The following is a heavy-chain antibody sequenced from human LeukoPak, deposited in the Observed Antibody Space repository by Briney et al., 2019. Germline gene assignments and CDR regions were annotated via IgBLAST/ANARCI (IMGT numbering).Heavy chain of an antibody. CDR1: GFTFSSYS. V-gene: IGHV3-21*01. CDR3: ARAPTSEQQLHFDY. J-gene: IGHJ4*02. D-gene: IGHD6-13*01. Sequence: GGSLRLSCAASGFTFSSYSMNWVRQAPGKGLEWVSSISSSSSYIYYADSVKGRFTISRDNAKNSLYLQMNSLRAEDAAVYYCARAPTSEQQLHFDYWGQGTLVTVSS. CDR2: ISSSSSYI.